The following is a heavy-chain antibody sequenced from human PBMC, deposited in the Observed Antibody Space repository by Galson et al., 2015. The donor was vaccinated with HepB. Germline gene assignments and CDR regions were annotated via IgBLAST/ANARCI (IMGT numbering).Heavy chain of an antibody. V-gene: IGHV6-1*01. CDR2: TYYRSKWYN. CDR1: GDSVSSNNAA. Sequence: AISGDSVSSNNAAWNWIRQSPSKGLEWLGRTYYRSKWYNDYAESVKNRITVNPDTSKNQFSLQLNSVTPGDTAVYYCARVWTAGSYTMDVWGQGTTVTVSS. J-gene: IGHJ6*02. CDR3: ARVWTAGSYTMDV. D-gene: IGHD6-13*01.